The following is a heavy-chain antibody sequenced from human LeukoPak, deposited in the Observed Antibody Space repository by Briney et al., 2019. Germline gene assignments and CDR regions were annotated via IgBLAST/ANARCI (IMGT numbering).Heavy chain of an antibody. Sequence: SETLSLTCTVSGGSISSSSYYWSWIRQPPGKGLEWIGEINHSGSTNYNPSLKSRVTISVDTSKNQFSLKLSSVTAADTAVYYCARGLGATTYFDYWGQGTLVTVSS. D-gene: IGHD1-26*01. V-gene: IGHV4-39*07. CDR2: INHSGST. CDR3: ARGLGATTYFDY. CDR1: GGSISSSSYY. J-gene: IGHJ4*02.